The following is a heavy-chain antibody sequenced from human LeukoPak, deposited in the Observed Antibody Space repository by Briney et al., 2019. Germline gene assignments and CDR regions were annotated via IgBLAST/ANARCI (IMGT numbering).Heavy chain of an antibody. CDR3: ARHLKDAFDI. V-gene: IGHV4-34*01. CDR2: INHSGST. J-gene: IGHJ3*02. Sequence: SETLSLTCAVYGGSFSGHYWSWIRQPPGKGLEWIGEINHSGSTNYNPSLKSRVTISVDTSKNQFSLKLSSVTAADTAVYYCARHLKDAFDIWGQGTMVTVSS. CDR1: GGSFSGHY.